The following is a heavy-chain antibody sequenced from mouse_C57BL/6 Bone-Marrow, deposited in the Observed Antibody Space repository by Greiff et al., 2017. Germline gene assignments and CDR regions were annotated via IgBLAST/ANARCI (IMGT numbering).Heavy chain of an antibody. CDR2: INPNYGTT. Sequence: EVQLQESGPELVKPGASVKISCKASGYSFTDYNMNWVKQRPGKSLEWIGVINPNYGTTSYNQKFKGKATLTVDQSSSTAYMQRNSLTSEDSAVYYCARGKDYDYAMDYWGQGTSVTVSS. J-gene: IGHJ4*01. D-gene: IGHD2-4*01. CDR3: ARGKDYDYAMDY. V-gene: IGHV1-39*01. CDR1: GYSFTDYN.